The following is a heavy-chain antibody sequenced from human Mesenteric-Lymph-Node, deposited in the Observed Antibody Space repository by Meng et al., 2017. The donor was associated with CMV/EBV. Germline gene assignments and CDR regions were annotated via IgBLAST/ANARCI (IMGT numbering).Heavy chain of an antibody. Sequence: SVKVSCKASGGTFSSYAISWVRQAPGQGLEWMGGIIPIFGTANYAQKFQGRVTITADKSTSTAYMELSSLRSEDTAVYYCARGGDIVVVPAAGEAHGAFDIWGQGTMVTVSS. CDR1: GGTFSSYA. CDR2: IIPIFGTA. J-gene: IGHJ3*02. V-gene: IGHV1-69*06. D-gene: IGHD2-2*01. CDR3: ARGGDIVVVPAAGEAHGAFDI.